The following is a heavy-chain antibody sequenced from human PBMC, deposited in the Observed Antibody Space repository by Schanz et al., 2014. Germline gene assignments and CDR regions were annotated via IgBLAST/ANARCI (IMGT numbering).Heavy chain of an antibody. D-gene: IGHD2-15*01. J-gene: IGHJ6*03. CDR1: GFTFSRFG. V-gene: IGHV3-33*01. Sequence: QVQLVESGGGVVQPGRSLRLSCATSGFTFSRFGMHWVRQAPGKGPEWVALVWSDGNTKYYVDSVKGRFTISRDNSMNTLHLQMDGLRVEDTAVYYCARDAVALVPEYFMDVWGKGTTVTVSS. CDR2: VWSDGNTK. CDR3: ARDAVALVPEYFMDV.